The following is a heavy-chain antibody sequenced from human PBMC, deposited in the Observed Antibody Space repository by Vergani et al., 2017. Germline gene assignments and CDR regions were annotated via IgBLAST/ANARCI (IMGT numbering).Heavy chain of an antibody. CDR3: AKRGDYGDYLGY. Sequence: QVQLVESGGGVVQPGGSLRLSCAASGFTFSNNDMQWVRQAPGKGPEWVALTRYDGSNKSYADSVKGRFTISRDNSKKMLYLQMNSLRTEDTAVYYCAKRGDYGDYLGYWGQGTLVIVSS. J-gene: IGHJ4*02. V-gene: IGHV3-30*02. D-gene: IGHD4-17*01. CDR2: TRYDGSNK. CDR1: GFTFSNND.